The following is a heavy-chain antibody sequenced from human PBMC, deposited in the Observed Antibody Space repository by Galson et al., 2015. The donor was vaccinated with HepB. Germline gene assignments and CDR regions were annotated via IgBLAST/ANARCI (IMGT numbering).Heavy chain of an antibody. CDR2: IYYSGST. Sequence: ETLSLTCTVSGGSISSSSYYWGWIRQPPGKGLEWIGSIYYSGSTYYNPSLKSRVTISVDTSKNQFSLKLSSVTAADTAVYYCARTPPPPRTPEGSIAVAGTGGFWDYWGQGTLVTVSS. J-gene: IGHJ4*02. D-gene: IGHD6-19*01. CDR3: ARTPPPPRTPEGSIAVAGTGGFWDY. CDR1: GGSISSSSYY. V-gene: IGHV4-39*01.